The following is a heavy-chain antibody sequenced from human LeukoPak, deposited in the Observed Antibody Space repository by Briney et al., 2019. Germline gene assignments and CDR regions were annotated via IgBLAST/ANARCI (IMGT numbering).Heavy chain of an antibody. CDR3: ARDSDMVRGVYYFDY. CDR2: IKQDGSEK. CDR1: GFTFSSYW. J-gene: IGHJ4*02. V-gene: IGHV3-7*01. Sequence: GSLRLSCAASGFTFSSYWMSWVRQAPGKGLEWVANIKQDGSEKYYVDSVKGRFTISRDNAKNSLYLQMNSLRAEDTAVYYCARDSDMVRGVYYFDYWGQGTLVTVSS. D-gene: IGHD3-10*01.